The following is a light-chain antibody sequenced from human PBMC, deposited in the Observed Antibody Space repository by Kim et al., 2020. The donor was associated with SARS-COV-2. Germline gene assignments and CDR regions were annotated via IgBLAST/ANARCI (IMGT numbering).Light chain of an antibody. Sequence: SESVGDRVTISCRATQSVSINLNWYQQRPGKAPRLLIYGASTLQRGVPSRFSGSGSGTGFTLTISSLQPEDFAIYYCQQTFSTQYSFGQGTKLEI. CDR1: QSVSIN. CDR3: QQTFSTQYS. J-gene: IGKJ2*03. CDR2: GAS. V-gene: IGKV1-39*01.